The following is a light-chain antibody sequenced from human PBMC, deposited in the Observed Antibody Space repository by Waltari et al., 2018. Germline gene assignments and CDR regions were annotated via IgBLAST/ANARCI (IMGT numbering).Light chain of an antibody. J-gene: IGKJ2*01. V-gene: IGKV3-15*01. CDR2: GAS. CDR3: QQYNSWPPYT. Sequence: EIVMTQSPATLSVSPGERATLSCRASQSVSSNLPWYQQKPGQAPRLLIYGASTRATGIPARFSGSGSGTEFTLTISSLQSEDFAVYYCQQYNSWPPYTFGQGTKLAIK. CDR1: QSVSSN.